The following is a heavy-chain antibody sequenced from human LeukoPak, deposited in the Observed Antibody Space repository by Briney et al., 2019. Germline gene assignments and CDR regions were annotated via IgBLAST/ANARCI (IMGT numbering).Heavy chain of an antibody. CDR3: AKDPPRYYYDSSGMD. D-gene: IGHD3-22*01. V-gene: IGHV3-21*04. Sequence: GGSLRLSCAASGFTFSSYSMNWVRQAPGKGLEWVSSISGSSSYIYYADSVKGRFIISRDNSKNTLYLQMNSLRAEDTAVYYCAKDPPRYYYDSSGMDWGQGTLVTVSS. CDR2: ISGSSSYI. CDR1: GFTFSSYS. J-gene: IGHJ4*02.